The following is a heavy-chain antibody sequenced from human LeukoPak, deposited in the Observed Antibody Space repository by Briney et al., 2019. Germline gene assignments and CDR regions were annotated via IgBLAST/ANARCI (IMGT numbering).Heavy chain of an antibody. CDR2: IYYSGST. J-gene: IGHJ4*02. CDR1: GGSISSGGYY. V-gene: IGHV4-31*03. Sequence: SETLSLTCTVSGGSISSGGYYWSWIRQHPGKGLEWIGYIYYSGSTYYNPSLKSRVTISVDTSKNQFSLKLSSVTAADTAVYYWARVAERCSGGSCYGWPYSFDYWGQGTLVTVSS. CDR3: ARVAERCSGGSCYGWPYSFDY. D-gene: IGHD2-15*01.